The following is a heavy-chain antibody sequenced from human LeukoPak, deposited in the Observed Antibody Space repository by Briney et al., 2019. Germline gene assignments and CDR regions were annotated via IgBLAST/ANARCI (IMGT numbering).Heavy chain of an antibody. J-gene: IGHJ5*02. V-gene: IGHV1-18*04. CDR2: ISAYNGNT. CDR3: ARRQGGGDRNWFDP. CDR1: GYTFTSYY. D-gene: IGHD2-21*02. Sequence: ASVKVSCKASGYTFTSYYMHWVRQAPGQGLEWMGWISAYNGNTNYAQKLQGRVTMTTDTSTSTAYMELRSLRSDDTAVYYCARRQGGGDRNWFDPWGQGTLVTVSS.